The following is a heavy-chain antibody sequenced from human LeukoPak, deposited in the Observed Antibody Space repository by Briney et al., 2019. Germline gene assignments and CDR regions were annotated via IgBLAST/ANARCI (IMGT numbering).Heavy chain of an antibody. V-gene: IGHV4-39*01. CDR1: GDSIGTSHYY. Sequence: SETLSLTCAVSGDSIGTSHYYWAWIRQPPGKGLEWIGSVYYSGNTYFNPSLKSRVTLSVDTSKNHFPLRLNSVTAADTSVYFCARQPRTSRYYFDYWGQGTLVTVPS. CDR2: VYYSGNT. J-gene: IGHJ4*02. CDR3: ARQPRTSRYYFDY. D-gene: IGHD1-14*01.